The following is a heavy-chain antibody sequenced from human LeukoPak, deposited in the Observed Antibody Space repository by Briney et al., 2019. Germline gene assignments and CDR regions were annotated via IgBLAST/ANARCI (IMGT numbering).Heavy chain of an antibody. Sequence: GGSLRLSCAASGFTVSSNYMSWVRQAPGKGLEWVSLIYSGGSTYYADSVEGRFTISRDNSKNTLYLQMNSLRAEDTAVYYCARDWGVSARPGYMDVWGKGTTVTVSS. V-gene: IGHV3-53*01. CDR1: GFTVSSNY. CDR3: ARDWGVSARPGYMDV. D-gene: IGHD6-6*01. CDR2: IYSGGST. J-gene: IGHJ6*03.